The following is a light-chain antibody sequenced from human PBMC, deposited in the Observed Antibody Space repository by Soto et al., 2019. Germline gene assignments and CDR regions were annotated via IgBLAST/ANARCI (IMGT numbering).Light chain of an antibody. Sequence: AIQMTQSPSSLSASVGDRVTITCRASQGIRNDLGWYQQKPGKAPKLLIYAASSLQSGVPSRFSGSGSGTDFTLTISSLQPEDFSTDYCLQDYNYPLTFGGGTKVEIK. J-gene: IGKJ4*01. CDR3: LQDYNYPLT. CDR2: AAS. CDR1: QGIRND. V-gene: IGKV1-6*01.